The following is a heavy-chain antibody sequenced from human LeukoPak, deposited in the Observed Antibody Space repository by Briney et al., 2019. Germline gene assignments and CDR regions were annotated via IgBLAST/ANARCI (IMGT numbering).Heavy chain of an antibody. D-gene: IGHD3-3*02. V-gene: IGHV1-2*02. J-gene: IGHJ4*02. CDR2: INPNSGGT. CDR1: GYNFFGYY. CDR3: AKEGTSLDFDF. Sequence: ASVKVSCKPSGYNFFGYYIHWVRQAPGQGLEWMGWINPNSGGTNYAPRFQGRVTMSSDKYSNTVYMELNRLTFDDTAVYYCAKEGTSLDFDFRGLGSRVTVSS.